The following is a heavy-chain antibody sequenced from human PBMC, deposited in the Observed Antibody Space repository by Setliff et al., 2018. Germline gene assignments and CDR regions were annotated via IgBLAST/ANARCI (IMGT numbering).Heavy chain of an antibody. D-gene: IGHD5-18*01. J-gene: IGHJ6*02. CDR2: IYHNGNT. V-gene: IGHV4-59*01. CDR1: GGSISPYF. CDR3: ARDRTAYSYGLDV. Sequence: SETLSLTCTVSGGSISPYFWSWIRQPPGKGLQWIGYIYHNGNTNFNPSLKSRVNMSIDTSKNQFALNLKSVTAADTAVYYCARDRTAYSYGLDVWGQGTTVTVSS.